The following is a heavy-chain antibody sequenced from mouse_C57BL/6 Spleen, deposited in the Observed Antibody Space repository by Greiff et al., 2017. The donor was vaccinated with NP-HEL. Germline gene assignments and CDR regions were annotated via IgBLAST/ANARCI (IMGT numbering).Heavy chain of an antibody. J-gene: IGHJ4*01. Sequence: QVQLHQPGAELVKPGASVKMSCKASGYTFTSYWITWVKQRPGQGLEWIGDIYPGSGSTNYNEKFKSKATLTVDTSSSTAYMQLSSLTSEDSAVYYCARWGITTVVDAMDYWGQGTSVTVSS. CDR1: GYTFTSYW. CDR3: ARWGITTVVDAMDY. D-gene: IGHD1-1*01. V-gene: IGHV1-55*01. CDR2: IYPGSGST.